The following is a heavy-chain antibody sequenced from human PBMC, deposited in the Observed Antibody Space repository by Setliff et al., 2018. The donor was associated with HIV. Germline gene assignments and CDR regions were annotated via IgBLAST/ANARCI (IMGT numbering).Heavy chain of an antibody. Sequence: TLSLTCNVSGGSISSGNYYWSWIRQPVGKGLEWIGRIYTSGSTDYNPSLKSRVAISVDTSKNHFSLNLTSVTAADTAIYFCARVGGKGYSNFLDSWGQGLLVTVSS. CDR3: ARVGGKGYSNFLDS. CDR2: IYTSGST. D-gene: IGHD2-15*01. J-gene: IGHJ4*02. CDR1: GGSISSGNYY. V-gene: IGHV4-61*02.